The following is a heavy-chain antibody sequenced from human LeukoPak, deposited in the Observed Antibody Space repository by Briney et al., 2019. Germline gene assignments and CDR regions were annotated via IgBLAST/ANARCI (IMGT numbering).Heavy chain of an antibody. CDR3: ARSSEGRYYYDSSGFSYYYYYMDV. CDR1: GGSISSYY. CDR2: IYYSGST. Sequence: PSETLSLTCTVSGGSISSYYWSWIRQPPGKGLEWIGYIYYSGSTYYNPSLRSRVTISVDTSKNQFSLKLSSVTAADTVVYYCARSSEGRYYYDSSGFSYYYYYMDVWGKGTTVTISS. J-gene: IGHJ6*03. D-gene: IGHD3-22*01. V-gene: IGHV4-59*01.